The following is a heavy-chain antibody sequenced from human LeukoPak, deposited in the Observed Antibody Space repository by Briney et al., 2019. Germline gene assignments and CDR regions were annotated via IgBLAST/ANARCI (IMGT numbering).Heavy chain of an antibody. D-gene: IGHD4-17*01. CDR2: IIPLLQIA. V-gene: IGHV1-69*02. Sequence: ASVKVSCKAAGYTLTGYYMHWVRQAPGQGLEWMGRIIPLLQIANYAQEFQDRVTITADKSTSTAYMELSSLTFEDTGVYYCASGDYDGDYSVSRYYGMDVWGQGTTVAVSS. J-gene: IGHJ6*02. CDR1: GYTLTGYY. CDR3: ASGDYDGDYSVSRYYGMDV.